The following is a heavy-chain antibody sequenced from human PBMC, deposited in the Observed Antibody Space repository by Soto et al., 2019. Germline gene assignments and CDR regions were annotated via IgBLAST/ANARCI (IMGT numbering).Heavy chain of an antibody. D-gene: IGHD2-15*01. J-gene: IGHJ4*02. CDR3: ASPLGDCSGGSCYGPLDY. CDR1: GGTFSSYA. CDR2: IIPIFGTA. V-gene: IGHV1-69*13. Sequence: GASVKVSCKASGGTFSSYAISWVRQAPGQGLEWMGGIIPIFGTANYAQKFQGRVTITADESTSTAYMELSSLRSEDTAVYYCASPLGDCSGGSCYGPLDYWGQGTLVTVSS.